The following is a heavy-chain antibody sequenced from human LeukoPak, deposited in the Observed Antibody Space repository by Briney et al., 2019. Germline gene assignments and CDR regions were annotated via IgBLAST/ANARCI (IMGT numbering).Heavy chain of an antibody. D-gene: IGHD3-10*01. CDR1: GYTFTSYG. V-gene: IGHV1-18*01. Sequence: GSSVKVSCKASGYTFTSYGITWVRQAPGQGLEWMGWISAYNGNTNYAQKLQGRVTMTTDTSTSTAYMELRSLRSDDTAVYYCARVCPYGSGSFSRCYYYYGMDVWGQGTTVTVSS. CDR2: ISAYNGNT. J-gene: IGHJ6*02. CDR3: ARVCPYGSGSFSRCYYYYGMDV.